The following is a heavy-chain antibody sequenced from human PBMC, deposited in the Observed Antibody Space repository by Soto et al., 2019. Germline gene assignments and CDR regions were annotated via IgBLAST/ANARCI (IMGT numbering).Heavy chain of an antibody. CDR2: IWYHGRDI. J-gene: IGHJ4*02. Sequence: GGSLRLSCAASGFVFSDYVIHWVRQAPGRGLDWVAGIWYHGRDIFYTDSVKGRFTISRDNSKNMLYLQMNSLRAEDTAVYYCERDQGGQSWKFIFVNWGQGTLVTVYS. V-gene: IGHV3-33*01. D-gene: IGHD3-16*01. CDR3: ERDQGGQSWKFIFVN. CDR1: GFVFSDYV.